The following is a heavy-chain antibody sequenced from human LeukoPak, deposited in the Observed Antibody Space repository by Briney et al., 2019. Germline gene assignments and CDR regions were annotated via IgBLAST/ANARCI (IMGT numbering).Heavy chain of an antibody. Sequence: GGSLRLSCAASGFTFSSYGMHWVRQAPGKGLEWVAVISYDGSNKYSADSVKGRFTISRGNSKNTLYLQMNSLRAEDTAVYYCAKSGIAAAGTKRGYFDYWGQGTLVTVSS. CDR2: ISYDGSNK. J-gene: IGHJ4*02. CDR3: AKSGIAAAGTKRGYFDY. V-gene: IGHV3-30*18. CDR1: GFTFSSYG. D-gene: IGHD6-13*01.